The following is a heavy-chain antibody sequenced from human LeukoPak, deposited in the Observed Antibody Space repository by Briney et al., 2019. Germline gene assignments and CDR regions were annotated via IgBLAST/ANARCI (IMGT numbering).Heavy chain of an antibody. CDR2: ISSSSSYI. CDR1: GFTFSSYS. D-gene: IGHD3-3*01. CDR3: ARDLTYYDFWSGYLGDAFDI. Sequence: GGSLRLSCAASGFTFSSYSMNWVRQAPGKGLEWVSSISSSSSYIYYADSVKGRFTISRDNAKNSLYLQMNSLKAEDTAVYYCARDLTYYDFWSGYLGDAFDIWGQGTMVTVSS. J-gene: IGHJ3*02. V-gene: IGHV3-21*01.